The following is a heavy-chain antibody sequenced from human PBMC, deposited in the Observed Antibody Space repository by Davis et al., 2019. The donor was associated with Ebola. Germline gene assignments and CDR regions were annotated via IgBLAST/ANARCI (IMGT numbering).Heavy chain of an antibody. V-gene: IGHV3-30*03. CDR1: GFTFSSYG. D-gene: IGHD3-9*01. J-gene: IGHJ4*02. CDR3: ARGESYYDILTGPFDY. CDR2: ISYDGSNK. Sequence: GESLKISCAASGFTFSSYGMHWVRQAPGKGLEWVAVISYDGSNKYYADSVKGRFTISRDNSKNTLYLQMNSLRAEDTAVYYCARGESYYDILTGPFDYWGQGTLVTVSS.